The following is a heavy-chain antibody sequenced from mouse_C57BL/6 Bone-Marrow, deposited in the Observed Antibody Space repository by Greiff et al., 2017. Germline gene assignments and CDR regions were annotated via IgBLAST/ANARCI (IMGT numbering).Heavy chain of an antibody. V-gene: IGHV1-81*01. J-gene: IGHJ1*03. CDR3: ARKRDYYGSSYWYFDG. Sequence: QVQLQQSGAELARPGASVKLSCKASGYTFTSYGISWVKQRTGQGLEWIGEIYPRSGNTYYNEKFKGKATLTADKSSSTAYMELRSLTSEDSAVYFCARKRDYYGSSYWYFDGWGTGTTVTVSS. CDR1: GYTFTSYG. D-gene: IGHD1-1*01. CDR2: IYPRSGNT.